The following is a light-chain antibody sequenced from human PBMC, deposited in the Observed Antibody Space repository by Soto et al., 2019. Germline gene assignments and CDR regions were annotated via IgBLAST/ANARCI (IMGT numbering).Light chain of an antibody. V-gene: IGLV2-18*02. CDR2: EVS. Sequence: QSVLTQPPSVSGSPGQSVAVSCTGTSSDVGSYNRVSWYQQPPGTAPKLIIYEVSNRPSGVTDRFSGSKSGNTASLTISGLQAEDEADYYCSSFTSSTTYVFGSGTKLAVL. CDR1: SSDVGSYNR. CDR3: SSFTSSTTYV. J-gene: IGLJ1*01.